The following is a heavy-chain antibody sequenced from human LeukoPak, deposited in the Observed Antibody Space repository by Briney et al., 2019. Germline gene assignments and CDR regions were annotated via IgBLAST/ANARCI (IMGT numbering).Heavy chain of an antibody. CDR1: GFTFSDYY. J-gene: IGHJ4*02. V-gene: IGHV3-11*04. CDR2: ISSSGSTI. D-gene: IGHD1-7*01. Sequence: GGSLRLSCAASGFTFSDYYMSWIRQAPGKGLEWVSYISSSGSTIYYADSVKGRFTISRDNAKNSLYLQMNSLRAEDTAVYFCARDGEAFGWNYAFDYWGQGTLVTVSS. CDR3: ARDGEAFGWNYAFDY.